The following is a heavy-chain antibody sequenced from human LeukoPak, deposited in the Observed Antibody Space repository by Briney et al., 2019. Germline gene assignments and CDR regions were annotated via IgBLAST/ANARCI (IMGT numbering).Heavy chain of an antibody. CDR3: ARRTSRGYYDSSGYYPGFDY. J-gene: IGHJ4*02. CDR1: GGSFSGYY. CDR2: INHSGST. D-gene: IGHD3-22*01. Sequence: PSETLSLTCAVYGGSFSGYYWSWIRQPPGKGLEWIGEINHSGSTNYNPSLKSRVTISVDTSKSQFSLKLSSVTAADTAVYYCARRTSRGYYDSSGYYPGFDYWGQGTLVTVSS. V-gene: IGHV4-34*01.